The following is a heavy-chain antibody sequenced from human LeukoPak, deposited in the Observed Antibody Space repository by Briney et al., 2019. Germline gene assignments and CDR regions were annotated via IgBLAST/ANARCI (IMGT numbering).Heavy chain of an antibody. CDR2: IYYSGST. CDR3: ARVGGGDCCSFDY. D-gene: IGHD2-21*02. V-gene: IGHV4-39*07. CDR1: GGSISSSSYY. Sequence: SETLSLTCTVSGGSISSSSYYWGWIRQPPGKGLEWIGSIYYSGSTYYNPPLKSRVTISVDTSKNQFSLKLSSVTAADTAVYYCARVGGGDCCSFDYWGQGTLVTVSS. J-gene: IGHJ4*02.